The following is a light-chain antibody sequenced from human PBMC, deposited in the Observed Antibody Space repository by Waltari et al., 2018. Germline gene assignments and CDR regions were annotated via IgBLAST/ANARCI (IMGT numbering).Light chain of an antibody. CDR1: QSVSRY. V-gene: IGKV3-20*01. J-gene: IGKJ1*01. CDR3: QKYVSLPAT. CDR2: DAS. Sequence: LSCRASQSVSRYLAWYQQKPGQAPRLLIYDASSRATGIPDRFSGSGSGTDFSLTISRLEPDDFAVYYCQKYVSLPATFGQGTKVEIK.